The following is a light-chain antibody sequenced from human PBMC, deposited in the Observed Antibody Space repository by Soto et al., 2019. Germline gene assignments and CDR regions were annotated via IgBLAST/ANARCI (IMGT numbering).Light chain of an antibody. J-gene: IGLJ2*01. CDR3: GTWDSSLSAVV. CDR1: SSNIRNTY. Sequence: QSVLTQPPSVSAAPGQKVTISCSGSSSNIRNTYVCWYQQLPGTAPKLLIYDNNKRPSGIPDRFSGSKSGTSATLGITGLXTGDEADYYCGTWDSSLSAVVFGGGTKVTVL. V-gene: IGLV1-51*01. CDR2: DNN.